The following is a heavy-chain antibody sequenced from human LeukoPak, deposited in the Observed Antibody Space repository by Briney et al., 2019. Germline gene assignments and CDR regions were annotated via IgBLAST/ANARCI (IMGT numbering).Heavy chain of an antibody. V-gene: IGHV3-21*01. CDR2: ISSSSSYI. Sequence: TGGSLRLSCAAPGFTFSSYSMNWVRQAPGKGLEWVSSISSSSSYIYYADSVKGRFTISRDNAKNSLYLQMNSLRAEDTAVYYCASRQGFDYWGQGTLVTVSS. CDR3: ASRQGFDY. CDR1: GFTFSSYS. J-gene: IGHJ4*02.